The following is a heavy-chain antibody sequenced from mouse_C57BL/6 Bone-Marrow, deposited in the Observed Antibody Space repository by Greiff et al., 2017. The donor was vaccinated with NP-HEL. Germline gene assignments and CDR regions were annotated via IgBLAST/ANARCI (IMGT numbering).Heavy chain of an antibody. D-gene: IGHD2-2*01. V-gene: IGHV2-9-1*01. CDR2: IWTGGVT. CDR3: ARGDDGDS. CDR1: GFSLTSYA. J-gene: IGHJ2*01. Sequence: QVQLKESGPGLVAPSQSLSITCTVSGFSLTSYAVSWVRQPPGKGLEWLGVIWTGGVTNYNSALKSRLNISKDNSKRQVFLKMNSLQTDDTATYYCARGDDGDSWGQGTTLTVSS.